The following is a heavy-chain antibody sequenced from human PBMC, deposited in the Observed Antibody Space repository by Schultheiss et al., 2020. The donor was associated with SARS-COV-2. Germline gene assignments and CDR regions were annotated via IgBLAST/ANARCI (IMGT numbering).Heavy chain of an antibody. V-gene: IGHV3-74*01. J-gene: IGHJ4*02. CDR1: GFTFSSYW. D-gene: IGHD5-18*01. CDR2: INSDGSST. CDR3: ARCGYSYGYDLDY. Sequence: GGSLRLSCAASGFTFSSYWMHWVRQAPGKGLVWVSRINSDGSSTSYADSVKGRFTISRDNAKNTLYLQMNSLRAEDTAVYYCARCGYSYGYDLDYWGQGTLVTVSS.